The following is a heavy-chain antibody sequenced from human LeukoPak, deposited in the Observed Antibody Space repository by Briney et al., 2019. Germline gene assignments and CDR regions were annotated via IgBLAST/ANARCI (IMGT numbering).Heavy chain of an antibody. CDR3: ANLGKYCRGFSCYK. J-gene: IGHJ4*02. CDR2: ISSSSSYI. V-gene: IGHV3-21*04. Sequence: GGSLRLSCAASGFTFSDYSMNWVRQAPGKGLEWVSSISSSSSYIYYADSVRGRFTVSRDNSINTVYLQMNSLRAEDTAVYYCANLGKYCRGFSCYKWGQGTLVTVSS. D-gene: IGHD2-2*02. CDR1: GFTFSDYS.